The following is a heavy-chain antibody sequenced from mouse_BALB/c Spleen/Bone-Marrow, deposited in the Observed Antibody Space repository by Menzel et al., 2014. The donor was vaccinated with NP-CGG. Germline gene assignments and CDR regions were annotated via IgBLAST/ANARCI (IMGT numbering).Heavy chain of an antibody. V-gene: IGHV1-54*01. CDR2: INPGSGGT. J-gene: IGHJ4*01. D-gene: IGHD4-1*01. CDR3: ARCLTGTSAMDY. CDR1: GYAFTNYL. Sequence: VQLVESGAELVRPGTSVKVSCKASGYAFTNYLIEWVKQRPGQGLEWIGVINPGSGGTNYNEKFKAKATLTADKSSSTAYMQPSSLTSDDSAVYFCARCLTGTSAMDYWGQGTSVTVSS.